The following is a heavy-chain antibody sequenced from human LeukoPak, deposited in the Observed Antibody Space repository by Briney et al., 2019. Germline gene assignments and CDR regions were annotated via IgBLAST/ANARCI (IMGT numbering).Heavy chain of an antibody. CDR1: GFTFSSYA. J-gene: IGHJ4*02. CDR3: TLLYTAMPR. Sequence: GGSLRLSCAASGFTFSSYAMSWVRQAPGKGLEWVSTFSGSGGSTHYADSVKGRFTISRDNSKNTAYLQMNSLKTEDTAVYYCTLLYTAMPRWGQGTLVTVSS. CDR2: FSGSGGST. V-gene: IGHV3-23*01. D-gene: IGHD5-18*01.